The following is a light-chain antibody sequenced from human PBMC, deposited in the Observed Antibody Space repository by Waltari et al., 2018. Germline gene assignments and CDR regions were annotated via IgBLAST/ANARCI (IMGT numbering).Light chain of an antibody. V-gene: IGKV3-11*01. J-gene: IGKJ4*01. CDR1: QSVSYY. Sequence: DIVLTQSPATLSLSPGERATLSCRASQSVSYYLAWYQQRPGQAPRLLIYDASSRATGIPARFSGSESETDFTLTISSLEPEDFAVYYCQQRRTWPLTFGGGTKVEI. CDR2: DAS. CDR3: QQRRTWPLT.